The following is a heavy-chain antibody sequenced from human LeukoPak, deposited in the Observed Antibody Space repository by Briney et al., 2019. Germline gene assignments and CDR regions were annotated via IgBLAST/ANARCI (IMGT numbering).Heavy chain of an antibody. CDR1: GFTFSRYG. V-gene: IGHV3-33*05. D-gene: IGHD2-15*01. J-gene: IGHJ4*02. Sequence: GGSLRLSYAASGFTFSRYGMHWVRQAPGKGLERVAVILYDGSNKDYADSVKGRFTISRDNSKNTLFLQMNSLRAEDTAVYYCAKGLCSGGSCGPIDYWGQGTLVTVSS. CDR2: ILYDGSNK. CDR3: AKGLCSGGSCGPIDY.